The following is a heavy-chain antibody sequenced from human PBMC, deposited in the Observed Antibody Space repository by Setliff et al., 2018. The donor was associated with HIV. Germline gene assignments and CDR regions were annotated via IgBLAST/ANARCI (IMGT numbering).Heavy chain of an antibody. CDR3: AGYTSGWYAPY. CDR2: IYYSGGT. V-gene: IGHV4-59*01. J-gene: IGHJ4*02. CDR1: GGSINSYY. Sequence: SETLSLTCSVSGGSINSYYWSWIRQPPGKGLEWVGYIYYSGGTTYNPSLKSRVTISVDTSKNQFSLKLTSVTVADMAVYYCAGYTSGWYAPYWGQGTLVTVSS. D-gene: IGHD6-19*01.